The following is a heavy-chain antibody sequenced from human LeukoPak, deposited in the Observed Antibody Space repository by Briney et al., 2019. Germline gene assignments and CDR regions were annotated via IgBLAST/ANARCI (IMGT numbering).Heavy chain of an antibody. CDR3: VRDGGYSGYEY. CDR1: GFTFSTYW. J-gene: IGHJ4*02. V-gene: IGHV3-7*04. Sequence: GRSLRLSCAASGFTFSTYWMTWVRQAPGKGLEWVANIKQDGSEKYYVDSMKGRISISRDNAKKSLYLQMNSLRAEDTAVYYCVRDGGYSGYEYWDQGTLVTVSS. D-gene: IGHD5-12*01. CDR2: IKQDGSEK.